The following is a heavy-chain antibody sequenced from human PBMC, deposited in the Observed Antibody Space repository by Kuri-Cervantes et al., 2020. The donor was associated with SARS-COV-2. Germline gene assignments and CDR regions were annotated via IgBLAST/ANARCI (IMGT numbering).Heavy chain of an antibody. CDR2: IYYSGST. J-gene: IGHJ4*02. D-gene: IGHD3-9*01. Sequence: ESLKISCTVSGVSISSSSYYWGWIRQPPGKGLEWIGSIYYSGSTYYNPSLKSRVTISVDTSKNQFSLKLSSVTAADTAVYYCARGGVGFAYDILTGYYERENTYYFDSWGQGTLVTVSS. CDR1: GVSISSSSYY. CDR3: ARGGVGFAYDILTGYYERENTYYFDS. V-gene: IGHV4-39*01.